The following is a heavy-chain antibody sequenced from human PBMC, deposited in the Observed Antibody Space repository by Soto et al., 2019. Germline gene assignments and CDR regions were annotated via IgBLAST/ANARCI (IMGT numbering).Heavy chain of an antibody. CDR2: INSDGTST. J-gene: IGHJ4*02. V-gene: IGHV3-74*01. Sequence: GGSLRLSCAASGFTFSSYWMHWVRQTPGKGLVWVSRINSDGTSTYYADSVTGRFTISRDNAKNTLYLQMNSLRAEDTAVYYCARGGLYFDSWGQGTLVTVSS. CDR3: ARGGLYFDS. CDR1: GFTFSSYW.